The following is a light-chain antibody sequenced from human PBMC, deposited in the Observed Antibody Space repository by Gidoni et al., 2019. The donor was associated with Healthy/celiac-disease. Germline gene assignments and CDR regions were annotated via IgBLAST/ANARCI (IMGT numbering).Light chain of an antibody. CDR1: QRVSSSY. CDR2: GAS. V-gene: IGKV3-20*01. J-gene: IGKJ1*01. CDR3: QQYGSSPRT. Sequence: ESVLTQTPGTLSLSPGERATLACRASQRVSSSYLALHQQKPGQAPRLLIYGASSRATGIPDRFSGSGSGTDFTLTFSRLEPEDFAVYYCQQYGSSPRTFGQGTKVEIK.